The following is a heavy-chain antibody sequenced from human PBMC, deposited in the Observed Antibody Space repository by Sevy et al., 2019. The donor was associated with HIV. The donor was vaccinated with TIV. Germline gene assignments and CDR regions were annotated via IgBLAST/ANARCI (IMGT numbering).Heavy chain of an antibody. V-gene: IGHV3-7*01. CDR1: GFTFSSYW. CDR2: IKQDGSEK. J-gene: IGHJ6*02. CDR3: ASPLWFGELLGYYYGMDV. D-gene: IGHD3-10*01. Sequence: GGSLRLSCAASGFTFSSYWMSWVRQAPGKGLERVANIKQDGSEKYYVDSVKGRFTISRDNAKNSLYLQMNSLRAEDTAVYYCASPLWFGELLGYYYGMDVWGQGTTVTVSS.